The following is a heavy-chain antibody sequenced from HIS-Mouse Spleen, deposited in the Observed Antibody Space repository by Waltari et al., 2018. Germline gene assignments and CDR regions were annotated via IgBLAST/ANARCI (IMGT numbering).Heavy chain of an antibody. V-gene: IGHV4-4*07. D-gene: IGHD3-3*01. J-gene: IGHJ3*02. CDR1: GGSISSYY. Sequence: QLQLQESGPGLVKPSETLSLTCTVSGGSISSYYCNWSRQRSGKGRGGVGRIDNSGSTDDNPALKSRVTLSVNTSKTQLSLELSDVTAADAAVYYWSGYFHDFWSGYYGGDKHHDDFDNWGQGTLVTVSS. CDR2: IDNSGST. CDR3: SGYFHDFWSGYYGGDKHHDDFDN.